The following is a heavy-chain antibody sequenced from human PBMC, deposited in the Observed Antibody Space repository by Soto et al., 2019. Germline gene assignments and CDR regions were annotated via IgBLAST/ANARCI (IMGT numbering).Heavy chain of an antibody. CDR1: GGSFSGYY. CDR3: AAPEGWTRPGGGWFDP. J-gene: IGHJ5*02. Sequence: SETLSLTCAVYGGSFSGYYWSWIRQPPGKGLEWIGEINNSGSTNYNPSVKSRVTISVDTSKNQFSLKLSSVTAADTAVYYCAAPEGWTRPGGGWFDPWGQGTLVTVSS. D-gene: IGHD1-1*01. CDR2: INNSGST. V-gene: IGHV4-34*01.